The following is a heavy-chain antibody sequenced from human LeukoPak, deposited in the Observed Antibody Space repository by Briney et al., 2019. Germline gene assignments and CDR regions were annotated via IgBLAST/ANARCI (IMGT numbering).Heavy chain of an antibody. D-gene: IGHD4-11*01. V-gene: IGHV3-23*01. Sequence: PGGTLRLSCAASGFTFSSYGMTWVRQAPGKGLEWVSAIGGSGSSTYYADSVRGRFTISRDNSKNTLYLQMNSLRAEDTAVYYCAKLNSASYVDYWGQGTLVTVSS. CDR1: GFTFSSYG. CDR2: IGGSGSST. CDR3: AKLNSASYVDY. J-gene: IGHJ4*02.